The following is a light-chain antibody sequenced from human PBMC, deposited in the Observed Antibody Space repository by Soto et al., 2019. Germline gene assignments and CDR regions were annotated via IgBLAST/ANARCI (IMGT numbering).Light chain of an antibody. CDR2: DAS. J-gene: IGKJ4*01. Sequence: DIQMTQSPSTLSASVGDRVTITCRASQSIRSWLAWYQQKPGKAPKFLIFDASRLESGVPSRFSGSGSGTDFTLTISSLQPDDFATYYCQQYDNYPLTFGGGTKVDIK. CDR1: QSIRSW. CDR3: QQYDNYPLT. V-gene: IGKV1-5*01.